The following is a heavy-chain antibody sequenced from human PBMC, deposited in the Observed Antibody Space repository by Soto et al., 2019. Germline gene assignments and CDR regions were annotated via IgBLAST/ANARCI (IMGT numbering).Heavy chain of an antibody. Sequence: QVQLVESGGGVVQPGXSXRLSCAASGFTFSSYGMHWVRQAPGKGLEWVAVIWYDGSNKYYADSVKGRFTISRDNSKNTLYLQMNCLRAEDTAVYYCARDGYNRDYYGMDVWGQGTTVTVSS. V-gene: IGHV3-33*01. CDR1: GFTFSSYG. J-gene: IGHJ6*02. D-gene: IGHD6-25*01. CDR3: ARDGYNRDYYGMDV. CDR2: IWYDGSNK.